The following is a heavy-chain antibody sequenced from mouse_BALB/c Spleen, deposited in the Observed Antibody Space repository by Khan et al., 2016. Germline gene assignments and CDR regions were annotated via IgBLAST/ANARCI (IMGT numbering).Heavy chain of an antibody. Sequence: EVELVESGPGLVKPSQSLSLTCTVTGYSITSDYAWNWIRQFPGNKLEWMGYISYSGSTSYNPSLKSRLSITRYTSKNQFFLQLNSVTTEDTATYSCARDYCGSSYCDYWGQGTTLTVSS. V-gene: IGHV3-2*02. CDR1: GYSITSDYA. D-gene: IGHD1-1*01. CDR3: ARDYCGSSYCDY. CDR2: ISYSGST. J-gene: IGHJ2*01.